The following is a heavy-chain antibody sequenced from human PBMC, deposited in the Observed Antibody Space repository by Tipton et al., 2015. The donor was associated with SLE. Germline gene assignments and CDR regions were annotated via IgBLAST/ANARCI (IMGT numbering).Heavy chain of an antibody. V-gene: IGHV4-38-2*02. CDR1: TYSISNGHY. CDR3: ARDRGAAPDY. J-gene: IGHJ4*02. D-gene: IGHD6-6*01. Sequence: LRLSCSVSTYSISNGHYWAWVRQPPGKGLEWIGTVYHTGNTYYNPSLKSRVTISVDTSKNQFSLKLSSVTAADTAVYYCARDRGAAPDYWGQGTLVTVSS. CDR2: VYHTGNT.